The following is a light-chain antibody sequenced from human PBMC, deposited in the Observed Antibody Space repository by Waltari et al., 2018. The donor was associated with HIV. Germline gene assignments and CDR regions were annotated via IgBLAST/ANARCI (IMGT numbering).Light chain of an antibody. V-gene: IGKV1-5*03. Sequence: DIQMTQSPSSLSASVADRVTITCRASQNIDNWLAWYQHKPGRGPKVLIFKTSTLETGVTPRFSGSASGTEFTLTITSLQPDDVATYYCHQYNSYPLTFGGGTKVEIK. CDR3: HQYNSYPLT. CDR2: KTS. J-gene: IGKJ4*01. CDR1: QNIDNW.